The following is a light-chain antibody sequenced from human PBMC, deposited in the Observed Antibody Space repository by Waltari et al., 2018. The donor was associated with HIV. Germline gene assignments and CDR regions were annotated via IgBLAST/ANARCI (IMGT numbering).Light chain of an antibody. V-gene: IGKV1-9*01. CDR1: QDISSY. CDR2: TAS. J-gene: IGKJ3*01. Sequence: DIQLTQSPSFLSASVGDRVTITCRASQDISSYLAWYQQKPGKAPKVFIYTASTLQGGVPARFSGSGSGTEFTLTITSLQPEDFATYYCQQLKSYPVTFGPGTKVDLK. CDR3: QQLKSYPVT.